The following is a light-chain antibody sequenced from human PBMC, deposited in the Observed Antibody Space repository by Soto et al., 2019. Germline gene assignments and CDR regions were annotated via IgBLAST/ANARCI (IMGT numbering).Light chain of an antibody. CDR1: SSDVGAYIF. J-gene: IGLJ1*01. CDR2: DII. CDR3: TSYTGSNTLEV. Sequence: QSALTQPASVSGSPGQSITISCTGTSSDVGAYIFVSWYQQHPGKAPKLMIYDIINRPSGVSHRFSGSKSGNTASLTISGLQSEDEADYFCTSYTGSNTLEVFGPGTKVTVL. V-gene: IGLV2-14*03.